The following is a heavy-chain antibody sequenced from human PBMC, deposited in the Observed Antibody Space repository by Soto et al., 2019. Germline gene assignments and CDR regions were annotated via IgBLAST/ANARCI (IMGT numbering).Heavy chain of an antibody. CDR2: INHSGST. J-gene: IGHJ4*02. CDR1: GASFSGPY. CDR3: ARNFDS. Sequence: NPSETLSLTCAVYGASFSGPYWIWIRQFPGKGLEWIGDINHSGSTNYNPSLKSRVTISLDTSKRQFSLNLSSVTAADTAIYYCARNFDSWGQGTLVTVSS. V-gene: IGHV4-34*01.